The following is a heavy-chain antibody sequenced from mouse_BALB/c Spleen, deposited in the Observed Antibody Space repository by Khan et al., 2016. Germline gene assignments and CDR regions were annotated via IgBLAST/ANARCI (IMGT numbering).Heavy chain of an antibody. D-gene: IGHD1-1*01. Sequence: EVQLQESGPGLVKPSQSLSLTCTVTGYSITSDYAWNWIRQFPGNRLEWMGYLSYSGSTSYNPSLKSRISITRDTSKNQFFLQLNSVTSGETATYYCARSYYGDKDAMDYWGQGTSVTVSS. CDR1: GYSITSDYA. CDR2: LSYSGST. V-gene: IGHV3-2*02. J-gene: IGHJ4*01. CDR3: ARSYYGDKDAMDY.